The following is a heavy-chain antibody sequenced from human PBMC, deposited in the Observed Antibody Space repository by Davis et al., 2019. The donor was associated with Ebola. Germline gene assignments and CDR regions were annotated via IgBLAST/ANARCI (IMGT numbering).Heavy chain of an antibody. CDR3: ARACSGGSCPRGFDP. CDR1: GGTFTSYY. Sequence: ASMKVSCKASGGTFTSYYMHWVRQAPGQGLEWMGIINPSGGSTSYAQKFQGRVTMTRDTSTSTVYMELSSLRSDDTAVYYCARACSGGSCPRGFDPWGQGTLVTVSS. V-gene: IGHV1-46*01. CDR2: INPSGGST. J-gene: IGHJ5*02. D-gene: IGHD2-15*01.